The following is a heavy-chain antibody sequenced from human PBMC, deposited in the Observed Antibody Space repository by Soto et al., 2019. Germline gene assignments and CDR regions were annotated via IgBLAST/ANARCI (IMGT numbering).Heavy chain of an antibody. CDR2: IYYSGST. J-gene: IGHJ6*02. CDR1: GGCISIYF. Sequence: SETLSLTCTVSGGCISIYFWSWIRQPPGKGLEWIGYIYYSGSTNYNPSLKSRVTISLDTSKNQFSLKLTSVTAADTAVYYCARDSGDIVLVPAAPEGKYYYYYYGMDVWGQGTTVTVSS. V-gene: IGHV4-59*01. CDR3: ARDSGDIVLVPAAPEGKYYYYYYGMDV. D-gene: IGHD2-2*01.